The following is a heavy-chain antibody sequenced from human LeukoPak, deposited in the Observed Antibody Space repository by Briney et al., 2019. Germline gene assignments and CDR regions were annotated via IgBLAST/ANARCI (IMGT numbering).Heavy chain of an antibody. CDR3: ARSYSSGWYGPNKYYFDY. Sequence: SETLSLTCTVSGGSISSSSYYWGWIRQPPGKGLEWIGSIYYSGSTYYNPSLKSRVTISVDTSKNQFSLKLSSVTAADTAVYYCARSYSSGWYGPNKYYFDYWGQGTLVTVSS. J-gene: IGHJ4*02. D-gene: IGHD6-19*01. CDR2: IYYSGST. CDR1: GGSISSSSYY. V-gene: IGHV4-39*01.